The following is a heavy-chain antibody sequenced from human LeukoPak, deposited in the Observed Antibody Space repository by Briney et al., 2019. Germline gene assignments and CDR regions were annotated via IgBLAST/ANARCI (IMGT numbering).Heavy chain of an antibody. Sequence: RPGGSLRLSCAASGFTFSSYSMNWVRQAPGKGLEWVSYISSSSSTIYYADSVKGRFTISRDNSKNTLYLQMNSLRAEDTAVYYCARKGLWPLGWFDPWGQGTLVTVSS. CDR3: ARKGLWPLGWFDP. D-gene: IGHD2-21*01. J-gene: IGHJ5*02. V-gene: IGHV3-48*01. CDR2: ISSSSSTI. CDR1: GFTFSSYS.